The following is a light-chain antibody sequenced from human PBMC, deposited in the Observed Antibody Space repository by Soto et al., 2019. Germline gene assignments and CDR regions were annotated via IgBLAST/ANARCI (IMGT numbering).Light chain of an antibody. CDR2: GAS. Sequence: DIQMTQSPSSLSASVGDIFTITCRASQNISRFLNWYQQKPGKAPKLVIYGASSLQSGVPSRFSGSGSGTEFTLTITSLQPEDFATYACQQWVSLPWTFGQGTKVDI. CDR3: QQWVSLPWT. J-gene: IGKJ1*01. CDR1: QNISRF. V-gene: IGKV1-39*01.